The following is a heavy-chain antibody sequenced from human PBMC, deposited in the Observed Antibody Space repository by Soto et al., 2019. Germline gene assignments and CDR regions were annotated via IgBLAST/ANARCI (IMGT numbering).Heavy chain of an antibody. D-gene: IGHD6-13*01. Sequence: ASVKVSCKASGYTFTSYYMHWVRQAPGQGLEWMGIIKPSCGSTSYAQKFQGRVTMTRDTSTSTVYMEMSRLRSEDTAEYYCAREQQLEHSPHFDYWGQGTLVTVSS. V-gene: IGHV1-46*03. CDR1: GYTFTSYY. CDR3: AREQQLEHSPHFDY. CDR2: IKPSCGST. J-gene: IGHJ4*02.